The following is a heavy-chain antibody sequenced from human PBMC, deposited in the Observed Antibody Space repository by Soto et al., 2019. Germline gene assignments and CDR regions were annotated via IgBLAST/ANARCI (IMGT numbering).Heavy chain of an antibody. CDR3: ARMGNRGYYYYGMDV. CDR1: GFTFSSYE. CDR2: ISSSGSTI. Sequence: AGGSLRLSCAASGFTFSSYEMNWVRQAPGKGLEWVSYISSSGSTIYYADSVKGRFTISRDNAKNSLYLQMNSLRAEDTAVYYCARMGNRGYYYYGMDVWGQGTTVTVSS. J-gene: IGHJ6*02. V-gene: IGHV3-48*03. D-gene: IGHD3-22*01.